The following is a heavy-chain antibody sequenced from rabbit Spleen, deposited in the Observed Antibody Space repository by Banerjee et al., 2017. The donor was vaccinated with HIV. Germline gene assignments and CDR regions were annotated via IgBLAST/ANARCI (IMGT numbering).Heavy chain of an antibody. J-gene: IGHJ4*01. Sequence: QLLESGGGLVKPEGSLKLSCTASGFTLSSYYMNWVRQAPGKGLEWIGYIDPVFGITYYANWVNGRFSISRENAQNTVFLQMTSLTAADTATYFCVRDGAGGSYFALWGQGTLVTVS. CDR1: GFTLSSYY. V-gene: IGHV1S7*01. D-gene: IGHD8-1*01. CDR2: IDPVFGIT. CDR3: VRDGAGGSYFAL.